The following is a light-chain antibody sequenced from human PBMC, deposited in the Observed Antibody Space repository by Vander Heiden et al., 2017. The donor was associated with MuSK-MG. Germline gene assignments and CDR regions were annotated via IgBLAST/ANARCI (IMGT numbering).Light chain of an antibody. Sequence: EIVLTQSPGTLSLSTGERDTLPCRASQRVDTSYLAWYLQKPGQAPRLLIFGTFTRASGVPDRFSGSGSGTDFTLTISRLEPEDFAVYYCQQADSSPFTFGRGTKVDIK. V-gene: IGKV3-20*01. J-gene: IGKJ3*01. CDR3: QQADSSPFT. CDR1: QRVDTSY. CDR2: GTF.